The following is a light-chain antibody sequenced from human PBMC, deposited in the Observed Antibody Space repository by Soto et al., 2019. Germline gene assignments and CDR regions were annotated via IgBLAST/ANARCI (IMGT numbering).Light chain of an antibody. CDR2: EVT. V-gene: IGLV2-23*02. CDR1: ISDVGSYNS. Sequence: QSVLTQPASVAGSPGQSITISCTGTISDVGSYNSIAWYQQHPGKAPRVVIFEVTKRPSGISDRFSGSKSGYTASLRISGLQAEDEADYFCLSYAGNSIWLFGGGTKLTVL. CDR3: LSYAGNSIWL. J-gene: IGLJ2*01.